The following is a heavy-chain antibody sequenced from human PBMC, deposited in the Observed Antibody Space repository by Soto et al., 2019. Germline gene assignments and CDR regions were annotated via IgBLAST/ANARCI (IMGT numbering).Heavy chain of an antibody. Sequence: GGSLRLSCAASRFTFSDYYMSWIRQAPGKGLEWVSYISSSSSHTNYADSVKGRFTISRDNAKNSLYLQMNSLRAEDTAVYYCARENYYSVMAVWGQGTTVPVSS. J-gene: IGHJ6*02. D-gene: IGHD3-10*01. CDR2: ISSSSSHT. V-gene: IGHV3-11*06. CDR3: ARENYYSVMAV. CDR1: RFTFSDYY.